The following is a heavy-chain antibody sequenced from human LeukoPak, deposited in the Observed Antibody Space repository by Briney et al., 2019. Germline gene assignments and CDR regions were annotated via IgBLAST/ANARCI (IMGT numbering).Heavy chain of an antibody. V-gene: IGHV4-59*01. CDR2: IYYSGST. D-gene: IGHD1-7*01. CDR3: ARGVEELRIDSFDI. Sequence: PSETLSLTCTVSGGSINSYYWSWIRQPPGKGLEWIGYIYYSGSTNYNPSLKSRATISVDTSKNQFSLKLSSVTAADTAVYYCARGVEELRIDSFDIWGQGTMVTVSS. J-gene: IGHJ3*02. CDR1: GGSINSYY.